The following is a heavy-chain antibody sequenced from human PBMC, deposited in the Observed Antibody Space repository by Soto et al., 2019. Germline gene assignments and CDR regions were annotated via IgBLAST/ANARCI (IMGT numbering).Heavy chain of an antibody. CDR2: IYYSGST. V-gene: IGHV4-61*01. Sequence: QVQLQESGPGLVKPSETLSLTCTVSGGSVSSGSYYWSWIRQPPGKGLEWIGYIYYSGSTNYNPSLKSRVTISKDTSKHQFSLKLSSVTAADTAVYYCARTLIGCFDYWGQGTLVTVSS. D-gene: IGHD2-8*01. J-gene: IGHJ4*02. CDR3: ARTLIGCFDY. CDR1: GGSVSSGSYY.